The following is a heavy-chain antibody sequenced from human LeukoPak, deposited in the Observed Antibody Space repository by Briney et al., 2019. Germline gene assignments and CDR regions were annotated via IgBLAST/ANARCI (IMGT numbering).Heavy chain of an antibody. V-gene: IGHV1-8*01. D-gene: IGHD2-2*01. CDR2: MNPNSGNT. Sequence: GASVKVSCKASGYTFTSYDINWVRQATGQGLEWMGWMNPNSGNTGYAQKFQGRVTMTRKTSISTAYMELSSLRSEDTAVYYCARLGEGRYCSSTSCYAFEDYYYYYYGMDVWGQGTTVTVSS. CDR1: GYTFTSYD. CDR3: ARLGEGRYCSSTSCYAFEDYYYYYYGMDV. J-gene: IGHJ6*02.